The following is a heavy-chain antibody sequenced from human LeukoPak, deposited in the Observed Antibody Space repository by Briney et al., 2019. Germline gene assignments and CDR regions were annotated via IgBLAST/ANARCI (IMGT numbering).Heavy chain of an antibody. J-gene: IGHJ3*02. CDR3: ANTKVRGDPNAFDI. Sequence: ASVKVSCKASGYTFTSYDINWVRQATGQGLEWMGWMNPNSGNTGYAQKFQGRVTITRNTSISTAYMELNSLRAEDTAVYYCANTKVRGDPNAFDIWGQGTMVTVSS. CDR1: GYTFTSYD. V-gene: IGHV1-8*03. D-gene: IGHD3-10*01. CDR2: MNPNSGNT.